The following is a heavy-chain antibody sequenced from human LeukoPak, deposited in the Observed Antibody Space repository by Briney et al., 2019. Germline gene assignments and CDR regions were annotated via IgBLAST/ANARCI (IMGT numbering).Heavy chain of an antibody. CDR3: AREVPITIFGVVVNWFDP. CDR1: GGSISSGGYY. V-gene: IGHV4-31*03. CDR2: IYDSGST. Sequence: KPPETLSLTCTVSGGSISSGGYYWSWIRQHPGKGLEWIVYIYDSGSTYYNPPLKSRVTISVDTSKNQFSLKLSSVPAADTAVYYCAREVPITIFGVVVNWFDPWGQGTLVTVSS. D-gene: IGHD3-3*01. J-gene: IGHJ5*02.